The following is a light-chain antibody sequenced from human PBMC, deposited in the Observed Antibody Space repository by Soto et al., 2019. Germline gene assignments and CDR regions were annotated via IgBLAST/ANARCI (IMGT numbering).Light chain of an antibody. CDR2: EVT. CDR3: TSFAPGRIYV. V-gene: IGLV2-8*01. CDR1: SSDVGGYDY. J-gene: IGLJ1*01. Sequence: QSALTQPPSASGSPGQSVTISCTGTSSDVGGYDYVSWYKQHPGKAPKLMIYEVTIRPSGVSDRFSGSKSGNTASLTISGLQAEDEGDYYCTSFAPGRIYVFGSGTKVTVL.